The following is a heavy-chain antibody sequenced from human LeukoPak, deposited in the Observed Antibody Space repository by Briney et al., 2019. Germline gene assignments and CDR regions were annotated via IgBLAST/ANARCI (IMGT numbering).Heavy chain of an antibody. J-gene: IGHJ4*02. CDR3: AREIFGSGRYPDF. CDR2: IWHDGSHK. D-gene: IGHD3-10*01. CDR1: GFAFNTYA. Sequence: GRSLRLSCAASGFAFNTYAMHWVRQAPGQGLEWVALIWHDGSHKFYSNSVRGQFTISRDNSKNTVSLQVNNLRPEDTAVYYCAREIFGSGRYPDFWGQGTLVTVSS. V-gene: IGHV3-33*01.